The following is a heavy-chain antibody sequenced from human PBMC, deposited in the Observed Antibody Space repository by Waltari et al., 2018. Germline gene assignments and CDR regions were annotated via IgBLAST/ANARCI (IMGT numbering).Heavy chain of an antibody. CDR2: INHSGST. CDR3: ARACYDFWSGYHTHDAFDI. V-gene: IGHV4-34*01. CDR1: GGSFSGYY. D-gene: IGHD3-3*01. Sequence: QVQLQQWGAGLLKPSETLSLTCAVYGGSFSGYYWSWIRQPPGKGLEWIGEINHSGSTNYNPSLKSRVTISVDPSKNQFSLKLSSVTAADTAVYYCARACYDFWSGYHTHDAFDIWGQGTMVTVSS. J-gene: IGHJ3*02.